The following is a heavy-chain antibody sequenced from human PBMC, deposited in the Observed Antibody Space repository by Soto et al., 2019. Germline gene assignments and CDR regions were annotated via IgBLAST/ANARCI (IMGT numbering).Heavy chain of an antibody. V-gene: IGHV3-30*18. CDR2: TSYDGNNK. Sequence: QVQLVESGGGVVQPGRSLRLSCAASGFIFSSYGMHWVRQAPGKGLEWVAFTSYDGNNKYYADSMKGRFTISRDNSKITLYLQMNSLRAEDTAVYYCAKDAYYGDYRRSYYGLDVWGQGTTVTVSS. D-gene: IGHD4-17*01. J-gene: IGHJ6*02. CDR1: GFIFSSYG. CDR3: AKDAYYGDYRRSYYGLDV.